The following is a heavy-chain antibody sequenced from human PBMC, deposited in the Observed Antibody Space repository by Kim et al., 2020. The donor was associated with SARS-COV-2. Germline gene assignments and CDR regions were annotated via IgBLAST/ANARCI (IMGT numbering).Heavy chain of an antibody. CDR2: IIPIFGTA. D-gene: IGHD3-3*01. CDR1: GGTFSSYA. V-gene: IGHV1-69*13. Sequence: SVKVSCKASGGTFSSYAISWVRQAPGQGLEWMGGIIPIFGTANYAQKFQGRVTITADESTSTAYMELSSLRSEDTAVYYCARLISRTIFGVVAGWFDPWGQGTLVTVSS. CDR3: ARLISRTIFGVVAGWFDP. J-gene: IGHJ5*02.